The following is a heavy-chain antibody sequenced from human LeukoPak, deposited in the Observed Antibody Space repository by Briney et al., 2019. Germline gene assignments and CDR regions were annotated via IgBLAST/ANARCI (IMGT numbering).Heavy chain of an antibody. D-gene: IGHD3-10*01. CDR1: GYTFTSYG. V-gene: IGHV1-18*01. J-gene: IGHJ4*02. CDR2: ISAYNGNT. CDR3: ARGVNYYGSGSYRWGFDY. Sequence: ASVKVSCKASGYTFTSYGISWVRQAPGQGLEWMGWISAYNGNTNYAQKLQGRVTMTTDTSTSTAYMELRSLRSDDTAVYYCARGVNYYGSGSYRWGFDYGGQGTLVTVSS.